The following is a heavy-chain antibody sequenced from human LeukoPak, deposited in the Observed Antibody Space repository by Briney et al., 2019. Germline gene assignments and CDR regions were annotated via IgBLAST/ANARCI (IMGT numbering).Heavy chain of an antibody. V-gene: IGHV3-30-3*01. Sequence: GGSLRLSCAASGFTFSSYAMHWVRQAPGKGLEWVAVISYDGSNKYYADSVKGRFTISRDNSKNTLYLQMNSLRAEDTAVYYCAREGSLNYGGNDFDYWGQGTLVTVSS. CDR1: GFTFSSYA. D-gene: IGHD4-23*01. CDR3: AREGSLNYGGNDFDY. CDR2: ISYDGSNK. J-gene: IGHJ4*02.